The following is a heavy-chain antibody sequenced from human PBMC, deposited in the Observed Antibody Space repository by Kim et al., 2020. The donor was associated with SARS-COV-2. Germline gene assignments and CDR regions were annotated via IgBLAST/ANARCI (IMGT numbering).Heavy chain of an antibody. V-gene: IGHV4-34*01. Sequence: YNPSLKSRVTISVDTSKNQFSLKLSSVTAADTAVYYCARGRQLGSYFDYWGQGTLVTVSS. D-gene: IGHD6-13*01. CDR3: ARGRQLGSYFDY. J-gene: IGHJ4*02.